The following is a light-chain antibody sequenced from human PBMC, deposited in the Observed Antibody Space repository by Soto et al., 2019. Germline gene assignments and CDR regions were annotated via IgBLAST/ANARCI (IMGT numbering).Light chain of an antibody. V-gene: IGKV1-5*03. J-gene: IGKJ1*01. CDR3: QQYKTFSRT. CDR2: EAS. Sequence: DIQMTQSPSALSTSVGDRVIITCRASQSINRWLAWYQQKPGKAPKLLIHEASNLESGVPSRFSGSGSGTELTLTISSLQPDDFATYYCQQYKTFSRTFGQGTKVDIK. CDR1: QSINRW.